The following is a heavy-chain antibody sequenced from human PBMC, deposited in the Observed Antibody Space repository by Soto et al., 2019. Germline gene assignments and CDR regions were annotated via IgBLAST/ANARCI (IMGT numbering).Heavy chain of an antibody. V-gene: IGHV1-46*01. CDR3: ARDQSVLLWVGELPHYYYYYGMDL. J-gene: IGHJ6*02. CDR2: INPKSGGT. Sequence: QVQLVQSGAEVKKPGTSVKVSCKASGYTFTNYYIHWGRQAPGQGLEWMGIINPKSGGTTYAQKFQGTITMAGDTSTSAGYMELNSLRSEDTAVYYCARDQSVLLWVGELPHYYYYYGMDLWGQGTTVTVSS. CDR1: GYTFTNYY. D-gene: IGHD3-10*01.